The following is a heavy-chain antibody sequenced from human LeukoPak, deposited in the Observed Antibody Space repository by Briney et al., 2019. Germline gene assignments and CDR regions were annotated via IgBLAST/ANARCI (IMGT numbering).Heavy chain of an antibody. CDR2: ITGSDDRT. CDR3: AKGAQLNSGYHPDD. CDR1: GFTFSSNA. J-gene: IGHJ4*02. V-gene: IGHV3-23*01. Sequence: PGGSLRLSCAASGFTFSSNAMTWVRQAPGKGLEWVSTITGSDDRTYYADSVRGRFTISRDYSTNTVHLQLNSLGAEDTALYYCAKGAQLNSGYHPDDWGPGILVTVS. D-gene: IGHD3-22*01.